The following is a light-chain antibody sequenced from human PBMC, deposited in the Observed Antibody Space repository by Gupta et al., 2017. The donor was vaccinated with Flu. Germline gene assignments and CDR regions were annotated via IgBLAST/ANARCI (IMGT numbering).Light chain of an antibody. CDR3: QQNYRSPPWT. CDR1: QNINNY. J-gene: IGKJ1*01. CDR2: TAS. Sequence: DIQMTQSPSSLSASVGDRVTITCRASQNINNYLNWFQQKPGKGPKLLISTASSLQSGVPSRFRGSGSGTDFTLTISSLQPEDFATYYCQQNYRSPPWTFGQGTKVEIK. V-gene: IGKV1-39*01.